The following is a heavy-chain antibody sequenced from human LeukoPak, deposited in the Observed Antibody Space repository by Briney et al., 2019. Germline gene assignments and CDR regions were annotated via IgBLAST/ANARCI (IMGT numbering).Heavy chain of an antibody. D-gene: IGHD3-22*01. CDR1: GFTFSSYA. CDR3: ARVKYYDSTGYSDAFDI. V-gene: IGHV3-23*01. J-gene: IGHJ3*02. CDR2: ISGSGGST. Sequence: GGSLRLSCAASGFTFSSYAMSWVRQAPGKGLEWVSAISGSGGSTYYADSVKGRFTISRDSSKNTLYLQMNSLRPEDTALYYCARVKYYDSTGYSDAFDIWGQGTMVTVSS.